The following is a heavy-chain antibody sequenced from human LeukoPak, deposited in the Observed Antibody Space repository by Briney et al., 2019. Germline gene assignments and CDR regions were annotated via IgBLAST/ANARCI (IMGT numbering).Heavy chain of an antibody. J-gene: IGHJ4*02. CDR1: GFTFSNYA. Sequence: GGSLRLSCAASGFTFSNYAMQWVRQAPGKGLEWVGVISYDGNNKYYADSVKGRFTISRDNYKNTLYLQMNSLRAEDTAVYYCARDLLAGTGGDYWGQGTLVTVPS. V-gene: IGHV3-30*04. CDR3: ARDLLAGTGGDY. CDR2: ISYDGNNK. D-gene: IGHD3-10*01.